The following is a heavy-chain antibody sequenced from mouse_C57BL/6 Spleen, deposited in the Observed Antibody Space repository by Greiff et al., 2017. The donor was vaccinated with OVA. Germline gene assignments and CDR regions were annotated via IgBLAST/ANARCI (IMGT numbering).Heavy chain of an antibody. V-gene: IGHV1-7*01. CDR1: GYTFTSYW. Sequence: VQLQQSGAELTKPGASVKLSCKASGYTFTSYWMHWVKQRPGQGLEWNGYINPSSGYTKYNQKFKDKATLTADKSSSTAYMQLSSLTYEDSAVYYCANIYYDYDYFDYWGQGTTLTVSS. J-gene: IGHJ2*01. CDR3: ANIYYDYDYFDY. D-gene: IGHD2-4*01. CDR2: INPSSGYT.